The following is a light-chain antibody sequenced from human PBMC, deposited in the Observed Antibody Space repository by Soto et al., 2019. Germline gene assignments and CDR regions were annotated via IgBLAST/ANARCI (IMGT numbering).Light chain of an antibody. Sequence: EIVLTQSPGTLSLSPGERATLSCRASQSVSNNYLAWYQQKPGQAPRLLIYGASNRATDIPARFTGRGSGTEFTLTISSLQSEDFAVYFCQQYNNWPLYTFGQGTKLEI. CDR1: QSVSNN. CDR2: GAS. CDR3: QQYNNWPLYT. V-gene: IGKV3-15*01. J-gene: IGKJ2*01.